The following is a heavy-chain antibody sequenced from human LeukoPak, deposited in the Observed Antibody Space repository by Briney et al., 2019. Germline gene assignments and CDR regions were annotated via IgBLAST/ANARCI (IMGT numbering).Heavy chain of an antibody. Sequence: GASVKVSCKASGYTFTSYDINWVRQATEQGLEWMGWMNPNSGNTGYAQKFQGRVTMTRNTSISTAYMELSSLRSEDTAVYYCARGKAAAGIYYFDYWGQGTLVTVSS. V-gene: IGHV1-8*01. J-gene: IGHJ4*02. CDR2: MNPNSGNT. D-gene: IGHD6-13*01. CDR3: ARGKAAAGIYYFDY. CDR1: GYTFTSYD.